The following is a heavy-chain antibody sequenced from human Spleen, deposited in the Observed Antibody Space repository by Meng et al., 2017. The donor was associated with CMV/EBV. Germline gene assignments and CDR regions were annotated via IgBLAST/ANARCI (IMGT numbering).Heavy chain of an antibody. J-gene: IGHJ4*02. CDR3: ARDSGLKIAMVRGVGIDY. V-gene: IGHV1-46*01. D-gene: IGHD3-10*01. Sequence: ASVKVSCKASGYTLTRYHMHWVRQAPGQGLEWMAIINPNGDSTNYAQRFQGRVTVTRDTSTSTVYMELSRLRSDDTAVYYCARDSGLKIAMVRGVGIDYWGQGTLVTVSS. CDR2: INPNGDST. CDR1: GYTLTRYH.